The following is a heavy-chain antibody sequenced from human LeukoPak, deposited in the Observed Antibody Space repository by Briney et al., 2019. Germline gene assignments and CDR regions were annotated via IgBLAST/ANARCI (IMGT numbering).Heavy chain of an antibody. V-gene: IGHV5-51*01. CDR2: SYPGDSDT. CDR1: GDSFNTYW. Sequence: GESLKISCKGSGDSFNTYWIGWVRQMPGKSLEWMGISYPGDSDTRYSPSFQGQVTISADKSISTAYLQWSSLKASDTAMYYCARQDNLGNLDYWGQGTLVTVSS. J-gene: IGHJ4*02. D-gene: IGHD1-1*01. CDR3: ARQDNLGNLDY.